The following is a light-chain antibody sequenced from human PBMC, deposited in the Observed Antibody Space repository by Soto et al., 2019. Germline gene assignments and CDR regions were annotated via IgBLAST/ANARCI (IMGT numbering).Light chain of an antibody. V-gene: IGLV1-44*01. CDR1: SSNIGTNT. CDR3: AAWDARLNGVV. Sequence: QSVLTQPPSASGTPGQRVTISCSGSSSNIGTNTVNWYQQLPGTAPKLLIYSNNQRPSGVPDRFSGSKPGTSVSLAIRGLQSEDEADYYCAAWDARLNGVVFGGGTTLPVL. J-gene: IGLJ3*02. CDR2: SNN.